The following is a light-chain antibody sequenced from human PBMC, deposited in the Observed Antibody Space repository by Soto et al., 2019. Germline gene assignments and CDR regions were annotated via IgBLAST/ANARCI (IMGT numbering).Light chain of an antibody. V-gene: IGKV3-15*01. CDR1: QSINSN. CDR3: QQYNIWPQT. Sequence: EIVMTQSPATLSLSPGERATLSCRASQSINSNLAWYKQKPGQAPRLFIFRASSRATGLPARFSASGSGTDFNLTISSLQSEDFAVYFCQQYNIWPQTFGQGTKV. J-gene: IGKJ1*01. CDR2: RAS.